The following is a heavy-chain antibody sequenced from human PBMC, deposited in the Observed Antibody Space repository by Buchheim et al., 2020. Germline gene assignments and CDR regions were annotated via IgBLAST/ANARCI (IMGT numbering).Heavy chain of an antibody. CDR1: GFTLSSFA. Sequence: QVQLVESGGGVVQPGRSLGLSCTASGFTLSSFAMSWVRQAPGKGLEWVAIIWYDGSNKYYTESVKGRCTVSSDNSKNTLYLQMSSLRADDTAVYYCARVMDRAAYGMDVWGQGTT. V-gene: IGHV3-33*01. CDR2: IWYDGSNK. CDR3: ARVMDRAAYGMDV. J-gene: IGHJ6*02. D-gene: IGHD5-18*01.